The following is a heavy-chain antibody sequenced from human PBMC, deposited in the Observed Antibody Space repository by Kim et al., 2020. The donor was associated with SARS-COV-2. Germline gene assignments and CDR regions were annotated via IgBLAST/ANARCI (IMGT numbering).Heavy chain of an antibody. D-gene: IGHD6-13*01. CDR2: INPNSGGT. V-gene: IGHV1-2*04. CDR3: ARDRRKYSSSWFDY. J-gene: IGHJ5*01. Sequence: ASVKVSCKASGYTFTGYYMHWVRQAPGQGLEWMGWINPNSGGTNYAQKFQGWVTMTRDTSISTAYMELSRLRSDDTAVYYCARDRRKYSSSWFDYWGQGTLVTVSS. CDR1: GYTFTGYY.